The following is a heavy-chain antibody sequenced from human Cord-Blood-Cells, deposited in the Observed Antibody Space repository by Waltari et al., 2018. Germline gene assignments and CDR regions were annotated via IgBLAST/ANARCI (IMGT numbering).Heavy chain of an antibody. CDR1: GVSTSSSSYY. V-gene: IGHV4-39*01. J-gene: IGHJ4*02. Sequence: QLQLQESGPGLVKPSETLSLTCTVSGVSTSSSSYYWGWIRQPPGKGLEWIGSIYYSGSTYYNPSLKSRVTISVDTSKNQFSLKLSSVTAADTAVYYCASQRGYSYGFDYWGQGTLVTVSS. D-gene: IGHD5-18*01. CDR2: IYYSGST. CDR3: ASQRGYSYGFDY.